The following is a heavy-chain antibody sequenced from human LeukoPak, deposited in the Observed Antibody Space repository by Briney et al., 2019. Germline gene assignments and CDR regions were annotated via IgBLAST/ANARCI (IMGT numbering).Heavy chain of an antibody. Sequence: SETLSLTCTVSGGSISSSRYYWGWIRQPPGKGLEWIGSIYYSGSTYYNPSLKRRVTISVDTSKNQFSLKLSSVTAADTAVYYCAPPRTLFGFDYWGQGTLVTVSS. D-gene: IGHD3-10*01. J-gene: IGHJ4*02. V-gene: IGHV4-39*01. CDR1: GGSISSSRYY. CDR3: APPRTLFGFDY. CDR2: IYYSGST.